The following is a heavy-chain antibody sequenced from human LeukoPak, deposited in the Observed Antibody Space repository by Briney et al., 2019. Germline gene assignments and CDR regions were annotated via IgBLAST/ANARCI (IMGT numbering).Heavy chain of an antibody. CDR1: GFTFSDYY. CDR3: ARDFGSGSPNFDY. J-gene: IGHJ4*02. D-gene: IGHD3-10*01. CDR2: ISSSGSTI. Sequence: PGGSLRLSCAASGFTFSDYYMSWIRQAPGKGLEWVSYISSSGSTIYYADSVKGRFTISRDNAKNSLYLQMNSLRAEDAAVYYCARDFGSGSPNFDYWGQGTLVTVSS. V-gene: IGHV3-11*01.